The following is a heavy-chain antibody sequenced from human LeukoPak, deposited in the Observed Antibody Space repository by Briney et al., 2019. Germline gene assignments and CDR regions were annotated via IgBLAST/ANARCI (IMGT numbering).Heavy chain of an antibody. CDR1: GFTFSSYG. V-gene: IGHV3-23*01. J-gene: IGHJ4*02. CDR3: AKAAGSSWPRHIDY. D-gene: IGHD6-13*01. Sequence: GGSLRLSCAASGFTFSSYGMSWVRRAPGKGLEWVSAISGSGGSTYYADSVKGRFTISRDNSKNTLYLQMNSLRAEDTAVYYCAKAAGSSWPRHIDYWGQGTLVTVSS. CDR2: ISGSGGST.